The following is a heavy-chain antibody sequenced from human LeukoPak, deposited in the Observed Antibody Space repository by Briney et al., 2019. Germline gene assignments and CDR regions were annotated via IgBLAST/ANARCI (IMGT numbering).Heavy chain of an antibody. D-gene: IGHD6-13*01. Sequence: ASVKVSCKASGYTFGIYNFHWVRQAPGQGLEWMGIINPGGGSASDAQKIQGRLTMTRDTSTSTLYMELSSLRSEDTAVYYCAREGVAATGLDYWGQGTLVTVSS. J-gene: IGHJ4*02. CDR3: AREGVAATGLDY. CDR1: GYTFGIYN. CDR2: INPGGGSA. V-gene: IGHV1-46*01.